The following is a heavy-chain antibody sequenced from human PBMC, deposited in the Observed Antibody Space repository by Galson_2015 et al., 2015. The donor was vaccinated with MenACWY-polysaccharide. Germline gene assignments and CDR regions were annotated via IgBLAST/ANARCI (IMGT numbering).Heavy chain of an antibody. J-gene: IGHJ4*02. CDR1: GFTFSSYR. V-gene: IGHV3-48*02. CDR3: ARVLKGLVGATPDY. CDR2: ISSGGTI. D-gene: IGHD1-26*01. Sequence: SLRLSCAASGFTFSSYRMNWVRQAPGKGLEWVSYISSGGTIYYADSVEGRFTISRDNAKNSLYLQMNSLRDDDTAVYYCARVLKGLVGATPDYWGQGTLVTVSS.